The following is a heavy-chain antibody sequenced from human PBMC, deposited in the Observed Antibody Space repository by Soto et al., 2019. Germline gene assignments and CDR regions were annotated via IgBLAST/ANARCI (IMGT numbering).Heavy chain of an antibody. J-gene: IGHJ4*02. Sequence: EVQLLESGGGLVQPGGSLRLSCAASGFTFSSYAMSWVRQAPGKGLEWVSAISGSGGSTYYADSVKGRFTISRDNSKNTPELQMNSLRAEDTAVYYCAKDGTERWFGDWGLSRKPPDYFDYWGQGTLVTVSS. CDR2: ISGSGGST. CDR1: GFTFSSYA. CDR3: AKDGTERWFGDWGLSRKPPDYFDY. V-gene: IGHV3-23*01. D-gene: IGHD3-10*01.